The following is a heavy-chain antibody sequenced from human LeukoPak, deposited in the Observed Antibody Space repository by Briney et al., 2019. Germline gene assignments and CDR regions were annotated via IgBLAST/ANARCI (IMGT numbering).Heavy chain of an antibody. CDR3: AKDGRSTTPGY. CDR1: GFTFSRSV. CDR2: ISDGGSDT. J-gene: IGHJ4*02. V-gene: IGHV3-23*01. Sequence: GSLRLSCAASGFTFSRSVMSWVRQAPGKGLEWVSGISDGGSDTYYADSVKGRFIVSRDNSKNTLYLLMSSLRAEDTAVYYCAKDGRSTTPGYWGQGTLVTVPT. D-gene: IGHD2/OR15-2a*01.